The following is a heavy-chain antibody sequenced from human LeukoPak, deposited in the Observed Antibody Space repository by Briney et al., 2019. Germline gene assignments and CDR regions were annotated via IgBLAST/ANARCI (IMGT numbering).Heavy chain of an antibody. CDR1: GGSISSSSYY. CDR2: IYYSGST. Sequence: SETLSLTCTVSGGSISSSSYYWGWIRQPPGKGLEWVGSIYYSGSTYYNPSLKSRVTISVDTSKNQFSLKLSSVTAADTAVYYCARGTVNATSYFDYWGQGTLVTVSS. J-gene: IGHJ4*02. D-gene: IGHD4-17*01. V-gene: IGHV4-39*01. CDR3: ARGTVNATSYFDY.